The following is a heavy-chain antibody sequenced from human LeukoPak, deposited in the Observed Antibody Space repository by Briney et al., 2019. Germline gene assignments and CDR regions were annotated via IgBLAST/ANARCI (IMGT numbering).Heavy chain of an antibody. CDR1: GFTFSSYG. CDR2: IRYDGSNK. CDR3: AKDTYSGYDDYYYMDV. Sequence: PGGSLRLSCAASGFTFSSYGMHWVRQAPGKGLERVAFIRYDGSNKYYADSVKGRFTISRDNSKNTLYLQMNSLRAEDTAVYYCAKDTYSGYDDYYYMDVWGKGTTVTVSS. J-gene: IGHJ6*03. V-gene: IGHV3-30*02. D-gene: IGHD5-12*01.